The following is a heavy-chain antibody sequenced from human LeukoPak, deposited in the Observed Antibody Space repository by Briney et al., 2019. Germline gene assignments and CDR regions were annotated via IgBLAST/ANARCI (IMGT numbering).Heavy chain of an antibody. CDR3: ARDRGGGHMDV. CDR1: GFTFSSYS. CDR2: ISSSSSYI. J-gene: IGHJ6*03. D-gene: IGHD2-15*01. V-gene: IGHV3-21*01. Sequence: GGSLRLSCAASGFTFSSYSMNWVRQAPGKGLEWVSSISSSSSYIYYADSVKGRFTISRENAKNSLYLQMNSLRAGDTAVYYCARDRGGGHMDVWGKGTTVTISS.